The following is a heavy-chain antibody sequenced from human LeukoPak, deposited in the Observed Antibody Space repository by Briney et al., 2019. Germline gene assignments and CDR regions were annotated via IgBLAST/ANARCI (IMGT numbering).Heavy chain of an antibody. CDR1: GGSISSYY. D-gene: IGHD6-19*01. CDR3: ATSRYSSGWYLY. Sequence: SETLSLTCTVSGGSISSYYWSWIRQPPGKGLEWIGYIYYSGSTNYSPSLKSRVTISVDTSKNQFSPKLSSVTAADTAVYYCATSRYSSGWYLYWGQGTLVTVSS. CDR2: IYYSGST. V-gene: IGHV4-59*01. J-gene: IGHJ4*02.